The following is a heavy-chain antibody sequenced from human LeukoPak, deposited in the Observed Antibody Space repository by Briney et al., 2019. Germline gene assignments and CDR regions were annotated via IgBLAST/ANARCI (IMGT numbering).Heavy chain of an antibody. J-gene: IGHJ4*02. V-gene: IGHV3-15*01. D-gene: IGHD2-2*03. Sequence: GGSLRLSCAASGFTFSNAWMSWVRQAPGKGLEWVGRIKSKTDGGTTDYAAPVKGRFTISRDDSKNTLYLQMNSLKTEDTSVYYCTTDLGYCSSTSRLEDFDYWGQGTLVTVSS. CDR1: GFTFSNAW. CDR3: TTDLGYCSSTSRLEDFDY. CDR2: IKSKTDGGTT.